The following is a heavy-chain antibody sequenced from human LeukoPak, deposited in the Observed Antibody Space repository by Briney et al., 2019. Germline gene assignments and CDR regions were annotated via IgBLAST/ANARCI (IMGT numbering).Heavy chain of an antibody. CDR1: GFTFDDYA. CDR2: ISWDGGST. D-gene: IGHD6-13*01. V-gene: IGHV3-43D*03. J-gene: IGHJ4*02. CDR3: AKGGPRWSSSWYFLDY. Sequence: GGSLRLSCAASGFTFDDYAMHWVRQAPGKGLEWVSLISWDGGSTYYADSVKGRFTISRDNSKNSLYLQMNSLRAEDTALYYCAKGGPRWSSSWYFLDYWGQGTLVTVSS.